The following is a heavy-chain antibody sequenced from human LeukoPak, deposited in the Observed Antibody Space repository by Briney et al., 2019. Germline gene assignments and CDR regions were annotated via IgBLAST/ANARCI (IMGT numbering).Heavy chain of an antibody. CDR3: ARDKALRDGYNGFDY. CDR2: IFYSGST. J-gene: IGHJ4*02. CDR1: GGSISSYY. Sequence: SETLSLTCTVSGGSISSYYWSWIRQPPGKGLEWIGYIFYSGSTNYNPSLKSRVIISVDTSKNQFSLKLSSVTAADTAVYYCARDKALRDGYNGFDYWGQGTLVTVSS. V-gene: IGHV4-59*01. D-gene: IGHD5-24*01.